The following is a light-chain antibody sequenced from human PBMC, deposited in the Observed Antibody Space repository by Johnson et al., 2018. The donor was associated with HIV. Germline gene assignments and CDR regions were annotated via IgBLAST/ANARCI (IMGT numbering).Light chain of an antibody. CDR3: GTWDSSLNAFV. V-gene: IGLV1-51*02. CDR2: ENN. Sequence: QPVLTQPPSVSAAPGQKVTISCSGSSSNIGNNYVSWYQQFPGTAPKLLIYENNKRPSGIPDRFSGSKSGTSTTLGITGLQTGDEADYYCGTWDSSLNAFVFGAGTRVTVL. J-gene: IGLJ1*01. CDR1: SSNIGNNY.